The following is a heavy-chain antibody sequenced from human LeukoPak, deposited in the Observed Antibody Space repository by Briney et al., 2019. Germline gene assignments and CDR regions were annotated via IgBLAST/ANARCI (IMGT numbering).Heavy chain of an antibody. CDR2: IRYDGGNK. D-gene: IGHD5-18*01. V-gene: IGHV3-30*02. CDR3: AKDYSYGHYYFDY. Sequence: PGGSLRLSCAASGFTFSSYGMHWVRQAPGKGLEWVAFIRYDGGNKYYADSVKGRFTISRDNSKNTLYLQMNSLRAEDTAVYYCAKDYSYGHYYFDYWGQGTLVTVSS. CDR1: GFTFSSYG. J-gene: IGHJ4*02.